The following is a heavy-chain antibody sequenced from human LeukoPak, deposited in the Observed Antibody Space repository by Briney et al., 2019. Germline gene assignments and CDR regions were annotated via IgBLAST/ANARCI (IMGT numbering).Heavy chain of an antibody. CDR3: ARDLGSGYYYGAY. CDR2: IYHSGRT. Sequence: SETLSLTCTVSGYSISSGDYWGWIRQPPGKGLEWIGSIYHSGRTYYNPSLKSRVTISVDTSKNQVSLILTSVTAADTAVYYCARDLGSGYYYGAYWGQGTLVTVSS. J-gene: IGHJ4*02. V-gene: IGHV4-38-2*02. CDR1: GYSISSGDY. D-gene: IGHD3-22*01.